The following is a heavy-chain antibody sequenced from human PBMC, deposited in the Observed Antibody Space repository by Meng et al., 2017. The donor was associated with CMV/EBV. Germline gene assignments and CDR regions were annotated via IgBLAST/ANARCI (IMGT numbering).Heavy chain of an antibody. CDR3: ARLYTGYFDY. J-gene: IGHJ4*02. CDR1: GFTCSSYS. CDR2: ISSSSSYI. Sequence: GGSLRLSCAASGFTCSSYSMNWVRQALGKGLEWVSSISSSSSYICYADSVKGRFTISRDNAKNSLYLQMNSLRAEDTAVYYCARLYTGYFDYWGQGTLVTVSS. D-gene: IGHD3-10*01. V-gene: IGHV3-21*01.